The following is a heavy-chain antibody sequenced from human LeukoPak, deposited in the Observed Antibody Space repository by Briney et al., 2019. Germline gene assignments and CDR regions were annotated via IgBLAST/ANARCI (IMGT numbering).Heavy chain of an antibody. Sequence: ASVKVSCKASGYTFASYYMHWVRQAPGQGLEWMGIINPSGGSTSYAQKFQGRVTMTRDTSTSTVYMELSSLRSEDTAVYHCARAVGGYHFQHWGQGTLVTVSS. J-gene: IGHJ1*01. CDR2: INPSGGST. CDR1: GYTFASYY. CDR3: ARAVGGYHFQH. D-gene: IGHD1-26*01. V-gene: IGHV1-46*01.